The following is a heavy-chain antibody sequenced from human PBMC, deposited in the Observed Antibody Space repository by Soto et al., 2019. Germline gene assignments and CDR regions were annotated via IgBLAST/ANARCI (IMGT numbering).Heavy chain of an antibody. CDR2: INAGVDGT. D-gene: IGHD2-21*02. CDR3: AREVKGVTSFDY. J-gene: IGHJ4*01. Sequence: ASVKVSCKASGFTALSFVFHWVRQAPGEGPEWLGWINAGVDGTIYSQRFQDRVRITRDTYANTVYLEVNSLTSEDTAVYYCAREVKGVTSFDYWG. CDR1: GFTALSFV. V-gene: IGHV1-3*01.